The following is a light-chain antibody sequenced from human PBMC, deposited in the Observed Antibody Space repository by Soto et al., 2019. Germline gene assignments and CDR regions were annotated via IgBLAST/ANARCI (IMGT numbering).Light chain of an antibody. CDR2: GAS. V-gene: IGKV3-15*01. J-gene: IGKJ5*01. CDR3: QQRSYPIT. CDR1: QSVSSN. Sequence: EIVMTQSPATLSVSPGDRATLSCRASQSVSSNLAWYQQRPGQAPRLLIYGASTRATGIPARFSGSGSGTEFTLTISSLEPEDFAVYYCQQRSYPITFGHGTRLEIK.